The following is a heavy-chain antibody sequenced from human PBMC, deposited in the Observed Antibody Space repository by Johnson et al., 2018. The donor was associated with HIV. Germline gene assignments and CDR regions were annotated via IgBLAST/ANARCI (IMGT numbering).Heavy chain of an antibody. CDR1: RFPFDDYA. CDR2: INWDGDST. CDR3: AKDSLSMITWGGAFDI. J-gene: IGHJ3*02. V-gene: IGHV3-43D*03. Sequence: VQLVESGGGVVQPGRPLRLSCETSRFPFDDYAMHWVRQAPGKGLEWVSLINWDGDSTYYTDSVKGRFTISRDNSKNSLYLQMNSLRPEDTGLYYCAKDSLSMITWGGAFDIWGQGTMVTVSS. D-gene: IGHD7-27*01.